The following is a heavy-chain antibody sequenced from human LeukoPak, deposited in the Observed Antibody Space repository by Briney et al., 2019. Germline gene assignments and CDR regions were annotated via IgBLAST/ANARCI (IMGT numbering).Heavy chain of an antibody. CDR2: ISSSSTI. CDR1: GFTFSSYS. CDR3: ARGLSSVEVPAAILGAYYYYMDV. Sequence: GGSLRLSCAASGFTFSSYSMNWVRQAPRKGLEWVSYISSSSTIYYADSVKGRFTISRDNAKNSLYLQMNSLRAEDTAVYYCARGLSSVEVPAAILGAYYYYMDVWGKGTTVTVSS. D-gene: IGHD2-2*01. V-gene: IGHV3-48*01. J-gene: IGHJ6*03.